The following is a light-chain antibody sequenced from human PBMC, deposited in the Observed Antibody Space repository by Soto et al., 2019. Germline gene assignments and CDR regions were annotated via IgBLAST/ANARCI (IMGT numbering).Light chain of an antibody. Sequence: QSVLTQPRSVSGSPGQSVTISCTGTSSDIGAYDYVSWFQQHPGKAPKLMISEVNNRPSGVSNRFSGSKSGNTAYLTISGLQVEDEADYFCFSVTTTSTHGFGTGTKVTVL. J-gene: IGLJ1*01. CDR3: FSVTTTSTHG. CDR1: SSDIGAYDY. CDR2: EVN. V-gene: IGLV2-14*01.